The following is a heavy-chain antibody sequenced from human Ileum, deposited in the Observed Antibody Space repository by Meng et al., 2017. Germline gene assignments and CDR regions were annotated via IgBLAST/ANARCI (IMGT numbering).Heavy chain of an antibody. CDR1: GYTFLTFH. V-gene: IGHV1-46*01. CDR2: IFSSGST. Sequence: QVQMVQVGVEVKKPGASVKVSCKASGYTFLTFHIHWVRQAPGQGLEWMGTIFSSGSTRYAQKFQGRVTMTRDTSTTTVYMELSSLRSEDTAVYYCAGVLGDYWGQGTLVTVSS. J-gene: IGHJ4*02. CDR3: AGVLGDY.